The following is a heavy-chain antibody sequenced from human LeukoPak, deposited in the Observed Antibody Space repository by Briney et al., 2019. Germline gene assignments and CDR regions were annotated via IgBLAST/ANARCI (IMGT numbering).Heavy chain of an antibody. Sequence: TSETLSLTCTVSGGSFSSGGYYWTWIRQPPGKGLEWIGYIHYSGSAYYNPSLKSRLTISVDTSKNQFSLKLSSVTAADTAVYYCARALSRAGKTYSGSYWGGFDYWGQGTLVTVSS. J-gene: IGHJ4*02. CDR3: ARALSRAGKTYSGSYWGGFDY. V-gene: IGHV4-30-4*02. D-gene: IGHD1-26*01. CDR1: GGSFSSGGYY. CDR2: IHYSGSA.